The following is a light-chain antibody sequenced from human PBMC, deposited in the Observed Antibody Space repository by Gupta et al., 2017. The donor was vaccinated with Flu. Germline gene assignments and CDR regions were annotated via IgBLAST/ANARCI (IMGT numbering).Light chain of an antibody. CDR1: QEIGII. V-gene: IGKV1-9*01. CDR2: HAS. CDR3: QQRKSSLYT. J-gene: IGKJ2*01. Sequence: PSVMSASVGDRVTITSRASQEIGIILAWYQQKPGKAPKLLIYHASRMESGVPSRFSGSGSGTXFILTIXSLQPEDLATYYCQQRKSSLYTFGXGTKMEI.